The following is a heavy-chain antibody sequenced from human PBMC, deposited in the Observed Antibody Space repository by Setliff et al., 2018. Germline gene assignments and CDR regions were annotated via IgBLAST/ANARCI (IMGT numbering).Heavy chain of an antibody. D-gene: IGHD3-16*01. CDR2: MNPNSGNT. Sequence: GASVKVSCKASGYTFTSYGISWVRQAPGQGLEWMGWMNPNSGNTGYAQKFQGRVTMTGHASINTAYMELTSLTSEDTAVYYCVRNPLGPEASTPGGYWGQGTLVTVSS. J-gene: IGHJ4*02. V-gene: IGHV1-8*02. CDR1: GYTFTSYG. CDR3: VRNPLGPEASTPGGY.